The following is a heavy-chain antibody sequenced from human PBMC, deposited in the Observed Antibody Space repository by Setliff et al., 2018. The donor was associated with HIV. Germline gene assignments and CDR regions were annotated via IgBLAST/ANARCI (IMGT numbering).Heavy chain of an antibody. V-gene: IGHV4-59*11. D-gene: IGHD2-15*01. Sequence: SETLSLTCTVSGGSISSHYWSWIRQPPGKGLEWIGSIYYRGSTNYNPSLKSRVTISVDTSKNQFSLKLSSVTAADTAVYYCARVVGTRAVDYWGQGTLVTVSS. CDR2: IYYRGST. J-gene: IGHJ4*02. CDR3: ARVVGTRAVDY. CDR1: GGSISSHY.